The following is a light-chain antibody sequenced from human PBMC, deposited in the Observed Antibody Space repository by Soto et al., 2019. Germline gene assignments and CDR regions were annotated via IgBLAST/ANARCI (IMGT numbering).Light chain of an antibody. CDR3: QQYGGSPPYT. J-gene: IGKJ2*01. Sequence: EIVLTQSPGTLSLSPGESATLSCRASQSVSDNYLAWYQQKPGQAPRLLIYAASSRATGIPDRFSGSGSGTDFTLTISRLEPEDFAVYYCQQYGGSPPYTFGRGTKLDIK. V-gene: IGKV3-20*01. CDR1: QSVSDNY. CDR2: AAS.